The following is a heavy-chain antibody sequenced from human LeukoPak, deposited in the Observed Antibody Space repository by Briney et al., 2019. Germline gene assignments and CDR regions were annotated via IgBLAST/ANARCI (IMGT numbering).Heavy chain of an antibody. D-gene: IGHD6-13*01. CDR2: INYSGST. Sequence: PWETLSLTCTVSGGSIRGYYWSWIRQPPGKGLEWIAYINYSGSTNYNPSLKSRVAISVDTSKNQFSLKLSSVTAADTAVYYCASYSSSLEYFHPWGQGTLVTVSS. V-gene: IGHV4-59*01. J-gene: IGHJ1*01. CDR1: GGSIRGYY. CDR3: ASYSSSLEYFHP.